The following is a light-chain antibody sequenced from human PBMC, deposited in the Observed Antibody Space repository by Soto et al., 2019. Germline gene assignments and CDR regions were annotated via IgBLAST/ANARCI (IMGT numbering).Light chain of an antibody. Sequence: QPALTKPASGTRSPGRALTIRCTLASSDVGGYKYVSWYQQHPDKAPKLIIYDVTNRPSGISNRFSGSKSGNTASLTISGLQAEDEADYYCSSYTSSSSYVFGTGT. CDR1: SSDVGGYKY. J-gene: IGLJ1*01. V-gene: IGLV2-14*01. CDR3: SSYTSSSSYV. CDR2: DVT.